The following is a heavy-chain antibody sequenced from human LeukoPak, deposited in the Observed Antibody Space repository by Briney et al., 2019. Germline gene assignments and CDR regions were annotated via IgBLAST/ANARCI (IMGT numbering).Heavy chain of an antibody. CDR3: ARVPGIAVAGTTYYYYGMDV. CDR1: GGTFSSYA. D-gene: IGHD6-19*01. V-gene: IGHV1-18*01. CDR2: ISAYNGNT. J-gene: IGHJ6*02. Sequence: EASVTVSCTASGGTFSSYAISWVRQAPGQGLEWMGWISAYNGNTNYAQKLQGRVTMTTDTSTSTAYMELRSLRSDDTAVYYCARVPGIAVAGTTYYYYGMDVWGQGTTVTVSS.